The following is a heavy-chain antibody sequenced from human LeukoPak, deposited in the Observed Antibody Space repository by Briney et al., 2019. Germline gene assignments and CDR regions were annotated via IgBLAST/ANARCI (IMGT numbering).Heavy chain of an antibody. CDR3: AKGRDCSGTSCHYYYYYYYMDV. V-gene: IGHV3-23*01. J-gene: IGHJ6*03. CDR1: GFTFSSYA. CDR2: ISGSGGST. Sequence: GGSLRLSCAASGFTFSSYAMSWVRQAPGKGLERVSAISGSGGSTYYADSVKGRFTISRDNSKNTLYLQMNSLRAEDTAVYYCAKGRDCSGTSCHYYYYYYYMDVWGKGTTVTVSS. D-gene: IGHD2-2*01.